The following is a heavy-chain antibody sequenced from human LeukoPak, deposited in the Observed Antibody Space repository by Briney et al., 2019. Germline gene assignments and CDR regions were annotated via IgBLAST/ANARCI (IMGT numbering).Heavy chain of an antibody. J-gene: IGHJ3*02. CDR3: ARSRRDGDYLLNAFDI. CDR1: EFSVGSNY. CDR2: IYSGGST. V-gene: IGHV3-66*01. Sequence: GGSLRLSCAASEFSVGSNYMTWVRQAPGKGLEWVSLIYSGGSTYYADSVKGRFTISRDNSKNTLYLQMNSLRAEDTAVYYCARSRRDGDYLLNAFDIWGQGTMVIVSS. D-gene: IGHD4-17*01.